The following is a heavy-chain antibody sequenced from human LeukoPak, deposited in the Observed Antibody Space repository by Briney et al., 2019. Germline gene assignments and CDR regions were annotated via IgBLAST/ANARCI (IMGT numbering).Heavy chain of an antibody. CDR3: ARDKASITAASY. J-gene: IGHJ4*02. D-gene: IGHD6-13*01. CDR2: IYSSGST. V-gene: IGHV4-39*07. Sequence: PSETLSLTCTVTGGSISSYYWSWIRQPPGKGLEWIGSIYSSGSTYYNPSLKSRVTISVDTSKNQFSLKLSSVTAADTAVYYCARDKASITAASYWGQGTLVTVSS. CDR1: GGSISSYY.